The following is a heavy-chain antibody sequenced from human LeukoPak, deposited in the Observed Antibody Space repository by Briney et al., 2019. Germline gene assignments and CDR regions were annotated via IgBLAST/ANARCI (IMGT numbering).Heavy chain of an antibody. CDR2: AFYSGST. J-gene: IGHJ4*02. CDR1: GGSVSSSSYH. D-gene: IGHD2-15*01. CDR3: ARLWSTDCSGGSCPHQPNY. Sequence: SETLSLTCTVSGGSVSSSSYHWGWIRQPPGKGLEWIGSAFYSGSTYYNPSLKSRVTMSVDTSKNQFSLKLSSVIAADTAVYYCARLWSTDCSGGSCPHQPNYWGQGTLVTVSS. V-gene: IGHV4-39*01.